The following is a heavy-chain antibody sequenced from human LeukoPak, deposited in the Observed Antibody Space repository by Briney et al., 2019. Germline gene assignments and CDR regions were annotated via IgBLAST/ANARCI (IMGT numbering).Heavy chain of an antibody. V-gene: IGHV3-7*01. Sequence: GGSLRLSCAASGFTFSSYSMNWVRQAPGKGLEWVANIKQDGTEKYYVDSVKGRFSISRDNARNSLYLQMNSLRAEDTAIYYCARWNYWGQGTLVTVSS. J-gene: IGHJ4*02. CDR1: GFTFSSYS. CDR3: ARWNY. D-gene: IGHD1-1*01. CDR2: IKQDGTEK.